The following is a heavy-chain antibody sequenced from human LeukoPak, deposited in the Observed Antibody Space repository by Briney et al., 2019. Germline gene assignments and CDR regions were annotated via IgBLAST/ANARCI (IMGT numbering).Heavy chain of an antibody. CDR1: GFTFSSYW. CDR3: ARAIVGNSGYMDV. Sequence: GGSLRLSCAASGFTFSSYWMHWVRQAPGKGLVWDSRINSDGSSTSYADSVKGRFTISRDNAKNTLYLQMNSLRAEDTAVYYCARAIVGNSGYMDVWGKGTTVTISS. D-gene: IGHD6-13*01. J-gene: IGHJ6*03. V-gene: IGHV3-74*01. CDR2: INSDGSST.